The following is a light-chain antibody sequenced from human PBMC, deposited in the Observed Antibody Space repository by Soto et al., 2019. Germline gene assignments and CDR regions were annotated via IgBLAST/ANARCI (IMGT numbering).Light chain of an antibody. J-gene: IGKJ4*01. V-gene: IGKV3-15*01. CDR3: QQYNDWPPA. CDR2: DAS. Sequence: MTQSPSTLSASVGDRVTITCRASQSISSSYLAWYQQKPGLAPRLLIYDASSRATGIPARFRGSGSGTEFTLTIDSLQSEDFAVYYCQQYNDWPPAFGGGTKVDIK. CDR1: QSISSSY.